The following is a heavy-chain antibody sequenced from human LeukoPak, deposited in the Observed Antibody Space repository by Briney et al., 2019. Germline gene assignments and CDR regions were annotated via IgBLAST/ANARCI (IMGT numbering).Heavy chain of an antibody. CDR3: ARLAYCSSTSCYGFDP. V-gene: IGHV1-8*03. CDR2: MNTNSGNT. Sequence: ASVKVSCKASGYTFTSYDINWVRQATGQGLKWMGWMNTNSGNTGYAQKFQGRATITRNTSISTAYMELSSLRSEDTAVYYCARLAYCSSTSCYGFDPWGQGTLVTVSS. J-gene: IGHJ5*02. D-gene: IGHD2-2*01. CDR1: GYTFTSYD.